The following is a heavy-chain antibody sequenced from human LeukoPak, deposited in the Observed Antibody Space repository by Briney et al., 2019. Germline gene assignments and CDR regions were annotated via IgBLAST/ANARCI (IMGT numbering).Heavy chain of an antibody. Sequence: GGSLRLSCAASGFTFSSYGMHWVRQAPGKGLEWVAFIRYDGSNKYYADSVKGRFTISRDNSKNTLYLQMNSLRAEDTAVYYCEKEASGGWGAFDIWGQGTMVTVSS. CDR3: EKEASGGWGAFDI. CDR2: IRYDGSNK. D-gene: IGHD4-23*01. CDR1: GFTFSSYG. V-gene: IGHV3-30*02. J-gene: IGHJ3*02.